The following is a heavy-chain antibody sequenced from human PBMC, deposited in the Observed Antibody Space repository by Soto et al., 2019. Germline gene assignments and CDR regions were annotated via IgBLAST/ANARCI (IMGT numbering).Heavy chain of an antibody. CDR3: TTDPHSTGTKY. CDR2: IKGKTEGGTI. J-gene: IGHJ4*02. Sequence: LRLSCAASGFTFSDAWMSWVRQAPGAGLEWVGLIKGKTEGGTIDYAAPVKARFTISRDASKNTLYLQMNSLKTEDTAVYYCTTDPHSTGTKYWGQGTLVTVSS. D-gene: IGHD1-1*01. CDR1: GFTFSDAW. V-gene: IGHV3-15*01.